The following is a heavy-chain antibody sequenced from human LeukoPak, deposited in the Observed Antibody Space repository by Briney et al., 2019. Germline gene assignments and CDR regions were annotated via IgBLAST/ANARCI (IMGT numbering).Heavy chain of an antibody. V-gene: IGHV3-11*06. D-gene: IGHD6-13*01. CDR3: ARSGIGATEIDY. Sequence: GGSLRLSCAASGFTFSDYFMSWVRQAPGKGLEWLSYISGRGNYVDYAESLKGRITISRDNTKNSLYLQMNSLRAEDTAVYYCARSGIGATEIDYWGQGTLVTVSS. CDR1: GFTFSDYF. J-gene: IGHJ4*02. CDR2: ISGRGNYV.